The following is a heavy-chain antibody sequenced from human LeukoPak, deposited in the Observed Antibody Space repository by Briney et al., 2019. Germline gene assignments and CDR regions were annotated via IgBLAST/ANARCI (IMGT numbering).Heavy chain of an antibody. Sequence: GGSLRLSCAASGFTFSSYWMSWVRQAPGKGLEWVANIKQDGSEKYYVDSVKGRFTISRDNAKNSLYLQMNSLRAEDTAVYYCARDLVITFGGDWFDPWGQGTLATVSS. V-gene: IGHV3-7*01. CDR1: GFTFSSYW. CDR2: IKQDGSEK. D-gene: IGHD3-16*01. J-gene: IGHJ5*02. CDR3: ARDLVITFGGDWFDP.